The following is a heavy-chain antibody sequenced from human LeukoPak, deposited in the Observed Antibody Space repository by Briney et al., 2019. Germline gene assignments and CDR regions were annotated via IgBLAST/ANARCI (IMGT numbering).Heavy chain of an antibody. CDR3: TLAAAGGSSY. J-gene: IGHJ4*02. CDR1: GFTFCGSA. V-gene: IGHV3-73*01. CDR2: IRSKAKCYAT. Sequence: GGSLRLSCAASGFTFCGSAMYWVRQASGTGLEWVGRIRSKAKCYATSYAASVNGRFTISRDYSKNTAYLQMNSLKTEDTAVYYCTLAAAGGSSYWGQGTLVTVSS. D-gene: IGHD6-13*01.